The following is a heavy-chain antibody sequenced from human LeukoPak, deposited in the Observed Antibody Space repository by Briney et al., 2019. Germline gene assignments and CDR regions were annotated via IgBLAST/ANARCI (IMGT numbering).Heavy chain of an antibody. D-gene: IGHD5-18*01. V-gene: IGHV2-70*04. CDR1: GFSLRTPGMR. J-gene: IGHJ4*02. CDR2: IDWDDDK. CDR3: ARVQGRDAAMVVDY. Sequence: SGPTLVNPTETLTLTCSFSGFSLRTPGMRVTWIRQPPGKALEWLARIDWDDDKFYSTSLKTRLTISKDTSKNQVVLTMTNVDPLDTATYFCARVQGRDAAMVVDYWGQGTLVTVSS.